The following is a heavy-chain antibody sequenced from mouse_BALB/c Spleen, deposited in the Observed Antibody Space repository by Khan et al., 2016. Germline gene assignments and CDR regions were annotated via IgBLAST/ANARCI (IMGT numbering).Heavy chain of an antibody. Sequence: QVQLQQSGAELAKPGASVKMSCKASGYTFTSYWMHWVKQRPGQGLEWIGYINPSTGYTEYNQKFTDKATLTADKSSSTAYMQLSSQTSEDSAVDYCARSGGGCCDYWGQGTTLTVSS. J-gene: IGHJ2*01. CDR2: INPSTGYT. D-gene: IGHD3-3*01. V-gene: IGHV1-7*01. CDR1: GYTFTSYW. CDR3: ARSGGGCCDY.